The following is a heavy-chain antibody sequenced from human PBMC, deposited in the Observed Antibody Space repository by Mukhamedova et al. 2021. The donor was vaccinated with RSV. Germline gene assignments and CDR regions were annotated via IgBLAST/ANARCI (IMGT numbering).Heavy chain of an antibody. CDR3: ARSAGYYYYYGMDV. Sequence: NWIRQPPGKGLEWIGYIYYSGSTNYSPSLKSRVTISVDTSKNQFSLKLSSVTDADTAVYYCARSAGYYYYYGMDVWGLGTTGIVS. CDR2: IYYSGST. J-gene: IGHJ6*02. V-gene: IGHV4-59*01.